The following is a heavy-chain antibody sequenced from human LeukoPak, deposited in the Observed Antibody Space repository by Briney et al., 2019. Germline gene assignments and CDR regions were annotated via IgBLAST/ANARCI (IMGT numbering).Heavy chain of an antibody. V-gene: IGHV1-69*05. CDR1: GGTFSSYG. J-gene: IGHJ6*03. CDR3: ARDDPTAHYMDV. Sequence: SVKVSCKASGGTFSSYGISWVRQAPGQGLEWMGGVIPLFGTAEYAQKFQGRVTITTDESTTTAYMELSSLRSEDTAVYYCARDDPTAHYMDVWGTGTTVTVSS. D-gene: IGHD2-21*02. CDR2: VIPLFGTA.